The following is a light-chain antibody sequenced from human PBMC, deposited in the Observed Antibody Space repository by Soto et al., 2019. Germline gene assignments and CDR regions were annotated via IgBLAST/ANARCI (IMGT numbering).Light chain of an antibody. Sequence: QSVLTQPPSVSAAPGQKVTTSCSGSSSNIGNNYVSWYQQLPGTAPKLFIYDNNKRPSGIPDRFSGSKSGTSATLGITGLQTGDEADYYCGTWDSSLSAGVFGGGTQLTVL. CDR2: DNN. J-gene: IGLJ7*01. V-gene: IGLV1-51*01. CDR3: GTWDSSLSAGV. CDR1: SSNIGNNY.